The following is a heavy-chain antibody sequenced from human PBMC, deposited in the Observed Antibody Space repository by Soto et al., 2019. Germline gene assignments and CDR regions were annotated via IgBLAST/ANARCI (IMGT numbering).Heavy chain of an antibody. Sequence: QVQLVESGGGVVQPGRSLRLSCAASGFTFSSYGMHWVRQAPGKGQEWVAVIWYDGSNKYYADSVKGRFTISRDNSKNTLYLQMNSLRAEDTAVYYCARGADIVATILSYFDYWGQGTLVTVSS. D-gene: IGHD5-12*01. V-gene: IGHV3-33*01. CDR1: GFTFSSYG. CDR3: ARGADIVATILSYFDY. CDR2: IWYDGSNK. J-gene: IGHJ4*02.